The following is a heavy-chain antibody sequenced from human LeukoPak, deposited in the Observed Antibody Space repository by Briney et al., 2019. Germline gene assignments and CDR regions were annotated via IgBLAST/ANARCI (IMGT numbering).Heavy chain of an antibody. V-gene: IGHV3-30*03. J-gene: IGHJ4*02. CDR1: GFTFRTYW. CDR2: ISYDGSNK. Sequence: GGSLRLSCEASGFTFRTYWMHWVRQAPGKGPEWVAVISYDGSNKYYADSVKGRFTISRDNSKNTLYLQMNSLRAEDTAVYYCRGYSGYDPVDYWGQGTLVTVSS. CDR3: RGYSGYDPVDY. D-gene: IGHD5-12*01.